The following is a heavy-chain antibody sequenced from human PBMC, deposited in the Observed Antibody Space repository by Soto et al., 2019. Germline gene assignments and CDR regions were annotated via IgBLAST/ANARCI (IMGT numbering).Heavy chain of an antibody. D-gene: IGHD3-9*01. V-gene: IGHV4-59*08. Sequence: PSETLSLTCTVSGGSISSYYWSWIRQPPGKGLEWIGYIFYSGSTNYNPSLKSRVTISVDTSKNQFSLKLSSVTAADTAVYYCARHESTLTYFDYWGQGTLVTVSS. CDR3: ARHESTLTYFDY. CDR1: GGSISSYY. J-gene: IGHJ4*02. CDR2: IFYSGST.